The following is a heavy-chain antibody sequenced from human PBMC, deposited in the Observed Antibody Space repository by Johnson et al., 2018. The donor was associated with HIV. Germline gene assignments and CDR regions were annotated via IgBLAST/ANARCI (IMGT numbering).Heavy chain of an antibody. J-gene: IGHJ3*02. CDR3: ARVNGITAIRAEWDAFDI. V-gene: IGHV3-7*01. CDR2: IKRDGSEK. Sequence: VQLVESGGGLVQPGGSLRLSCAASGFTFSSYAMHWVRQVPGKAPEWVANIKRDGSEKYYVDSVKGRFTLSRDNAKNSLYLQMNSLRAEDTAVYYCARVNGITAIRAEWDAFDIWGQGTMVTVSS. CDR1: GFTFSSYA. D-gene: IGHD6-13*01.